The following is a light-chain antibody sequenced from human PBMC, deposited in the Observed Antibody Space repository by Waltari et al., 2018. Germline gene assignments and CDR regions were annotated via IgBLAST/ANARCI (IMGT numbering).Light chain of an antibody. V-gene: IGLV3-25*03. Sequence: SYELTQPPSVSVSPGQTARITCSGDALPKQYAYWYQQKPGQAPGLVIYKDSERPSGIPKRFSGSSSGTTVTLTISGVQAEDEADYYCQSADSSGTYAWVFGGGTKLTVL. CDR3: QSADSSGTYAWV. J-gene: IGLJ3*02. CDR1: ALPKQY. CDR2: KDS.